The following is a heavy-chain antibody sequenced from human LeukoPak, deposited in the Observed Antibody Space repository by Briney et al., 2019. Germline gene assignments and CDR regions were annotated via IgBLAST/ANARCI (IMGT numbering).Heavy chain of an antibody. Sequence: GGSLRLSCAASGFTLSSYPMRRDPQAPGKDLKGVSAISGSGDSTYYADSVKGRFTISRDNSKSTLYLQMNSLRAEDTAVYYCAKGTIIAGRPGYFDYWGQGTLVTVST. CDR1: GFTLSSYP. CDR3: AKGTIIAGRPGYFDY. CDR2: ISGSGDST. D-gene: IGHD6-6*01. V-gene: IGHV3-23*01. J-gene: IGHJ4*02.